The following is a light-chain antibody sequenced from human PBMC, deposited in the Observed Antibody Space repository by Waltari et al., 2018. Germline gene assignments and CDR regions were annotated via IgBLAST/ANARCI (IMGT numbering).Light chain of an antibody. Sequence: SSELTQDPAVSVALGQTVRITCQGESLRAYYANWYHQKPGQAPLLVMYCKNNRPSGIPDRCSGSYSGDTASLTITGAQAEDEGAYYCNSRDSSGHPFVFGTGTKVTVL. CDR1: SLRAYY. CDR2: CKN. CDR3: NSRDSSGHPFV. V-gene: IGLV3-19*01. J-gene: IGLJ1*01.